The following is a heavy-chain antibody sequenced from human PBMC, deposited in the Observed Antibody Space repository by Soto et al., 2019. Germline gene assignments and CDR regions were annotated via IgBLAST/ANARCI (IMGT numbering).Heavy chain of an antibody. D-gene: IGHD5-12*01. J-gene: IGHJ6*02. V-gene: IGHV3-23*01. CDR1: GFTFSSYA. Sequence: PGGSLRLSCAASGFTFSSYAISWVRQAPGKGLEWVSAISVSGGSTYYADSVKGRFTISRDNSKNTLYLQMNSLRAEDTAVYYCAKLSWTYYYYGMDVWGQGTTVTVSS. CDR2: ISVSGGST. CDR3: AKLSWTYYYYGMDV.